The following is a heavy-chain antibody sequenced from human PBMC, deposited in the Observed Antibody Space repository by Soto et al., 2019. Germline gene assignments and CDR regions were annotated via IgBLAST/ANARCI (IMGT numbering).Heavy chain of an antibody. CDR2: ISWNSDSI. CDR3: AKDTFSLSAFYFNYYGMDV. D-gene: IGHD3-3*02. J-gene: IGHJ6*02. Sequence: EVQLVESGGGLVQPGGSLRLSCAASGFTFDDYAMHWVRQAPGKGLEWVSGISWNSDSIGYADSVRGRLTISRDNAKNSLYLQMNSLRAEDTAFYYCAKDTFSLSAFYFNYYGMDVWGQGTTVTVSS. V-gene: IGHV3-9*01. CDR1: GFTFDDYA.